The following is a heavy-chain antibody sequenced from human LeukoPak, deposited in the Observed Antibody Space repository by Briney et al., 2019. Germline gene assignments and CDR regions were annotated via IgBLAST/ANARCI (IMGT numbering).Heavy chain of an antibody. CDR3: AGAPDFILMYGFDY. J-gene: IGHJ4*02. V-gene: IGHV3-74*01. CDR1: GFTFSNYW. D-gene: IGHD2-15*01. Sequence: RTGGSLRLSCAASGFTFSNYWMHWVRQAPGKGLVWVSRINSDGINTSYADSVKGRFTISRDNAKNTVYLQMNSLRAEDTAVYYCAGAPDFILMYGFDYWGQGALVTVSS. CDR2: INSDGINT.